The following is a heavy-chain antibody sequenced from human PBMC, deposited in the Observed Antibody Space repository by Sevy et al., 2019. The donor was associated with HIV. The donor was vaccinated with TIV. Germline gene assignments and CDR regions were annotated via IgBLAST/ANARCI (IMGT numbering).Heavy chain of an antibody. D-gene: IGHD3-9*01. CDR1: GGSMGSYY. CDR2: LYDTGST. V-gene: IGHV4-59*01. J-gene: IGHJ6*02. Sequence: SKSLSLTCTVSGGSMGSYYWSWIRQPPGKGLEWIGYLYDTGSTNYNPSLESRVTISIDTPKNQFSLNLSYVTAADTAVYYCAREGGLVDYGMDVWGQGITVTVSS. CDR3: AREGGLVDYGMDV.